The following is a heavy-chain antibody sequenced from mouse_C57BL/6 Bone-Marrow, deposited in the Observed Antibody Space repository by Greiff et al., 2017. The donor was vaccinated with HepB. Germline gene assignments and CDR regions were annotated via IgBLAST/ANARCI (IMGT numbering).Heavy chain of an antibody. Sequence: QVQLKQPGAELVRPGTSVTLSCKASGYTFTSYWMHWVKQRPGQGLEWIGVIDPSDSYTNYNEKFKSKATLTVDKSSSTAYMQLSSLTSEDSAVYYCATFDYNYWGQGTTLTVSS. D-gene: IGHD2-4*01. CDR2: IDPSDSYT. V-gene: IGHV1-59*01. CDR1: GYTFTSYW. CDR3: ATFDYNY. J-gene: IGHJ2*01.